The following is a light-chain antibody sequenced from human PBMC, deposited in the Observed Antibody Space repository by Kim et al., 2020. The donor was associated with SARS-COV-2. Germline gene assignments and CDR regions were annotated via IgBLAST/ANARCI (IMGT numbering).Light chain of an antibody. CDR3: NSRDNSGDHVV. CDR1: SLRTYY. J-gene: IGLJ2*01. Sequence: SSEPTQDPAVSVALGQTVRITCQGDSLRTYYASWYQQKPGQAPILVIFGKNTRPSGIPDRFSGSFSGNSASLTVTGAQAVDEADYYCNSRDNSGDHVVFGGGTKLIVL. CDR2: GKN. V-gene: IGLV3-19*01.